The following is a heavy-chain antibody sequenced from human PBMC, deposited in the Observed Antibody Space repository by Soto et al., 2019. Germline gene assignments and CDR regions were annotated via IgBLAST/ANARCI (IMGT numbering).Heavy chain of an antibody. J-gene: IGHJ5*02. CDR2: INPHSGDT. V-gene: IGHV1-2*02. D-gene: IGHD3-16*01. Sequence: QVQVVQSGAEVKKPGASVKVSCKTSGYTFTGYNVNWVRQAPGQGLEWMGWINPHSGDTNYAQKFHGRVTMTSDTSISTAYIELNSLTSDDTVVYYCVRGDRFDPWGQGTLVTVSS. CDR3: VRGDRFDP. CDR1: GYTFTGYN.